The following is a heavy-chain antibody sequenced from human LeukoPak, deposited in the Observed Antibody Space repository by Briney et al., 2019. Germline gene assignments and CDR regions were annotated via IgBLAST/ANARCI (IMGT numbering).Heavy chain of an antibody. CDR2: ISWNSGSI. D-gene: IGHD3-10*01. CDR1: GFTFDDYA. CDR3: ARVASGSYNWFDP. V-gene: IGHV3-9*01. J-gene: IGHJ5*02. Sequence: GGSLRLSCAASGFTFDDYAMHWVRQAPGKGLEWVSGISWNSGSIGYADSVKGRFTISRDNAKNSLYLQMNSLRAEDTAVYYCARVASGSYNWFDPWGQGTLVTVSS.